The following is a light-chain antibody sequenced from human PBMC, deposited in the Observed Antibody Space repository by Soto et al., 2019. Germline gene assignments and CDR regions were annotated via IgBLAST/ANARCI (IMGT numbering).Light chain of an antibody. CDR3: QQCGSSTRA. CDR1: QSVSISY. J-gene: IGKJ2*01. V-gene: IGKV3-20*01. CDR2: GIS. Sequence: EVVLTQSPGTLSLSPGDRAILSCRASQSVSISYSAWYQQKPGQAPRLLIHGISSRATGIPDRFSGSGSGTDFTLTISRLEPEDFAVYYCQQCGSSTRAFGQGTKLEIK.